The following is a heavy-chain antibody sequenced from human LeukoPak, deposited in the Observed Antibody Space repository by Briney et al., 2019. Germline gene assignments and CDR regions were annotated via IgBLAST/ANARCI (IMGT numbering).Heavy chain of an antibody. J-gene: IGHJ6*03. Sequence: GGSLRLSYAASGFTVSKNYMSWVRQAPGKGLEWVSIIYSGGSTYYADSVKGRFTISRDNSKNTLYLQMNSLRTEDTAVYYCASPGNYFYYYNLDVWGKGTTVTVSS. CDR3: ASPGNYFYYYNLDV. CDR2: IYSGGST. V-gene: IGHV3-66*02. CDR1: GFTVSKNY.